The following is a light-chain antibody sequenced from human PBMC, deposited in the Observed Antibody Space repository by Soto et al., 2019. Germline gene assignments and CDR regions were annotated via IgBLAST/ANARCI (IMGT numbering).Light chain of an antibody. Sequence: DIQMTQSPSTLSASVGDRVTITCRASQSISSWLAWYQQKPWTAPNLLIYKASTLQGGVPSRFSGSGSGTEFTLTISSLQSDDSAIYYCQQYSDNWTFGQGTKV. CDR1: QSISSW. CDR3: QQYSDNWT. V-gene: IGKV1-5*03. J-gene: IGKJ1*01. CDR2: KAS.